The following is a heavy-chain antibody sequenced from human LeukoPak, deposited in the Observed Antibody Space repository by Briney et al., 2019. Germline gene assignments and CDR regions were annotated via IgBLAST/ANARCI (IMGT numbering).Heavy chain of an antibody. CDR2: IKQDGSKK. Sequence: GGSLRLSCVASGFPFSSYWMTWVRQAPGKGLEWVANIKQDGSKKSYVDSVKGRFTISRDNAKNSLYLQMNSLRAEDTAVYYCAGLGMDVWGQGTTVTVSS. CDR3: AGLGMDV. V-gene: IGHV3-7*03. CDR1: GFPFSSYW. J-gene: IGHJ6*02.